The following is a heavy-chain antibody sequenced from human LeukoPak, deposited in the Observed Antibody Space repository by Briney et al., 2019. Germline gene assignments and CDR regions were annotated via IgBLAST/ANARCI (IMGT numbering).Heavy chain of an antibody. Sequence: GECLKISCKGSGYSFTSYWIGWVRQMPGKGLEWMGIIYPGDSDTRYSPSFQGQVTISADKSISTAYLQWSSLKASDTAMYYCARLDSSGYYSNHYYGMDVWGQGTTVTVSS. D-gene: IGHD3-22*01. CDR3: ARLDSSGYYSNHYYGMDV. J-gene: IGHJ6*02. CDR2: IYPGDSDT. CDR1: GYSFTSYW. V-gene: IGHV5-51*01.